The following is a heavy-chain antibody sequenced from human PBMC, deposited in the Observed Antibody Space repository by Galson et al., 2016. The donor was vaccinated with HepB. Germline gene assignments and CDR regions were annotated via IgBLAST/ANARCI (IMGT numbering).Heavy chain of an antibody. V-gene: IGHV4-39*01. J-gene: IGHJ6*03. CDR2: MYHTGDT. CDR1: GASISDTEYY. D-gene: IGHD6-19*01. CDR3: ATGIVVAGKYYYYYMDV. Sequence: ETLSLTCTVSGASISDTEYYWGWIRQPPGRGLEWVGSMYHTGDTYYNPSLKSRVTISVDTSKNQFSLRLNSVTAADTGVYYCATGIVVAGKYYYYYMDVWGKGTTVTVSS.